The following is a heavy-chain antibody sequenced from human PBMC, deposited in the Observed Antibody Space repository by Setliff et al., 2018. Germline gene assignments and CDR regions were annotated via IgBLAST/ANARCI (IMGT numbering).Heavy chain of an antibody. D-gene: IGHD2-2*01. CDR3: ARPGYCSSTSCSGAFDI. CDR2: IYPGDSDT. CDR1: GYSFTSYW. J-gene: IGHJ3*02. Sequence: RGESLKISCKGSGYSFTSYWIGWVRQMPGKGLEWMGIIYPGDSDTRYSPSLQGQVTISADKSISTAYLQWSSLKASDTAMYYCARPGYCSSTSCSGAFDIWGQGTMVTVSS. V-gene: IGHV5-51*01.